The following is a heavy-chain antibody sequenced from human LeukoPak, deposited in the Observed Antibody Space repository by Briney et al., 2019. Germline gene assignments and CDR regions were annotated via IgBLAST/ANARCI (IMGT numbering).Heavy chain of an antibody. Sequence: SETLSLTCSVSGGAIHSYYWSWIRQPPGKGLEWIGYIDFVGSANYNPSLKSRVTISLDKSRKQVSLNLNSVTAADTAVYYCARTSASYYYYMDVWGKGTAVTISS. CDR1: GGAIHSYY. D-gene: IGHD3-3*01. CDR2: IDFVGSA. J-gene: IGHJ6*03. V-gene: IGHV4-59*01. CDR3: ARTSASYYYYMDV.